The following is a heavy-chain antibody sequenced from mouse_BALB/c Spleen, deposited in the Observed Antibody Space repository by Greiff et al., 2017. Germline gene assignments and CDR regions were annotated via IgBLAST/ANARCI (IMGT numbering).Heavy chain of an antibody. Sequence: DVKLVESGGGLVQPGGSRKLSCAASGFTFSSFGMHWVRQAPEKGLEWVAYISSVSSTIYYADTVKGRFTISRDNPKNTLFLQMTSLRSEDTAMYYCASNPYFDVWGAGTTVTVSS. CDR3: ASNPYFDV. CDR2: ISSVSSTI. J-gene: IGHJ1*01. V-gene: IGHV5-17*02. CDR1: GFTFSSFG.